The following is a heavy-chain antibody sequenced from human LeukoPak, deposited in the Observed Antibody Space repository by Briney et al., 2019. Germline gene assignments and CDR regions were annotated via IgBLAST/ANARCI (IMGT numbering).Heavy chain of an antibody. V-gene: IGHV1-2*02. CDR2: INPNSGGT. D-gene: IGHD4-23*01. J-gene: IGHJ3*02. Sequence: ASVKVSCKASGYTFTGYYMHWVRQAPGQGLEWMGWINPNSGGTNYAQKFQGRVTMTRDTSISTAYMELSRLRSDDTAVYYCASFQDYGGGVSAFDIWGQGTMVTVSS. CDR3: ASFQDYGGGVSAFDI. CDR1: GYTFTGYY.